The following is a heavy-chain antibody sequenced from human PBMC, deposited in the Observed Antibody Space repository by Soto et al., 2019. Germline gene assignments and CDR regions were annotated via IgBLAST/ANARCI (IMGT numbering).Heavy chain of an antibody. D-gene: IGHD3-3*01. CDR3: LRDIFGVVIFDS. V-gene: IGHV3-64D*06. CDR1: GFSFSDSA. Sequence: GGSLRLSCSASGFSFSDSAMHWVRQAPGKRLEYVSAISTNGRSTYYADSVKGRFTISRDNSKNTVHLHMSSLRTDDTAIYYCLRDIFGVVIFDSWGQGTPVTGSS. CDR2: ISTNGRST. J-gene: IGHJ4*02.